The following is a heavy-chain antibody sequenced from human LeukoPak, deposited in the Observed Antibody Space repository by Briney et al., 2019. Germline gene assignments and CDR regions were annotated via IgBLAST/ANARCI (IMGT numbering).Heavy chain of an antibody. CDR3: ARAGTVTALNWFDP. CDR1: GYTFTSYG. V-gene: IGHV1-18*01. J-gene: IGHJ5*02. D-gene: IGHD2-21*02. CDR2: ISAYNGNT. Sequence: ASVKVSCKASGYTFTSYGISWVRQAPGQGLEWMGWISAYNGNTNCAQKLQGRVTMTTDTSTSTAYMELRSLRSDDTAVYYCARAGTVTALNWFDPWGQGTLVTVSS.